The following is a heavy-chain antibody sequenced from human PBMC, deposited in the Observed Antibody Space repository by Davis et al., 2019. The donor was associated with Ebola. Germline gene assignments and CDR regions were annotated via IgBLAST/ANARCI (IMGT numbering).Heavy chain of an antibody. CDR3: ARDALFAVAD. CDR1: RYSFSSYA. CDR2: ISPNTGNP. Sequence: ASVKVSCKASRYSFSSYAMSWVRQAPGQGLEWMGWISPNTGNPTYAQGFTGRFVFSLDTSVSTAYLQISSLKAEDTAVYYCARDALFAVADWGQGTLVTVSS. J-gene: IGHJ4*02. V-gene: IGHV7-4-1*02. D-gene: IGHD6-19*01.